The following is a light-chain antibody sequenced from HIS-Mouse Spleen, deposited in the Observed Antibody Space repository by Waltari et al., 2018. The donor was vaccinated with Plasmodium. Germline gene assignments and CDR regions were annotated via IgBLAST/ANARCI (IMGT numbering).Light chain of an antibody. V-gene: IGLV3-27*01. Sequence: SYELTQPSSVSVSPGQTARITCSGDVLAKKYARWFQQKPGQAPVLGIYKDSARPPGIPERFSGSSSGTTVTLTISGAQVEDEADYYCYSAADNKRVFGGGTKLTVL. CDR2: KDS. J-gene: IGLJ3*02. CDR3: YSAADNKRV. CDR1: VLAKKY.